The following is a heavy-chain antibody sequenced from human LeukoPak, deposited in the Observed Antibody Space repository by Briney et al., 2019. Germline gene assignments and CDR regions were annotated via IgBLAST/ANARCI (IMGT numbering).Heavy chain of an antibody. J-gene: IGHJ6*02. Sequence: SETLSLTCTVSGGSISSYYWSWTRQPPGKGLEWIGYIYYSGSTNYNPSLKSRVTISVDTSKNQFSLKLSSVTAADTAVYYCARDNWNYGSSMDVWGQGTTVIVSS. CDR2: IYYSGST. CDR1: GGSISSYY. D-gene: IGHD1-7*01. V-gene: IGHV4-59*01. CDR3: ARDNWNYGSSMDV.